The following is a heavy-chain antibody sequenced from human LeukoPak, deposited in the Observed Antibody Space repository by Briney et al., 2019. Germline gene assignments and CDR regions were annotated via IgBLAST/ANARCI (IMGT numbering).Heavy chain of an antibody. CDR3: ARDRDYYGSGDESVYYMDV. CDR2: IYYSGST. CDR1: GSSISSSSYY. Sequence: SETLSLTCTVSGSSISSSSYYWGWIRQPPGKGLEWIGSIYYSGSTYYNPSLKSRVTISVDTSKNQFSLKLSSVTAADTAVYYCARDRDYYGSGDESVYYMDVWGKGTTVSVSS. V-gene: IGHV4-39*07. J-gene: IGHJ6*03. D-gene: IGHD3-10*01.